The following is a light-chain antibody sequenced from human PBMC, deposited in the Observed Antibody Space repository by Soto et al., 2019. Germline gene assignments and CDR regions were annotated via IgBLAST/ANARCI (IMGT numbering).Light chain of an antibody. V-gene: IGKV3-15*01. CDR3: QQYNNWPPGIT. CDR2: GAS. Sequence: EIVMTQSPATLSVSPGERATLSCRASQSVSSNLAWYQQKPGQAPRLLIYGASTRATGTPARFSGSGSGTEFTLTISSLQSEDFAVYYCQQYNNWPPGITFGGGTKVEIK. CDR1: QSVSSN. J-gene: IGKJ4*01.